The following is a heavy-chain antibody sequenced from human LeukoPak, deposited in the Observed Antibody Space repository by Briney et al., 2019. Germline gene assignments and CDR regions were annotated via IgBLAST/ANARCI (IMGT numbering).Heavy chain of an antibody. CDR3: AREGGRYYDSSGYAVVQH. V-gene: IGHV3-53*01. CDR1: GFTVSGNY. CDR2: IYSGGST. Sequence: PGGSLRLSCAASGFTVSGNYMSWVRQAPGKGLEWVSVIYSGGSTYYADSVKGRFTIPRDNSKNTLYLQMNSLKAEDTAVYYCAREGGRYYDSSGYAVVQHWGQGTLVTVSS. J-gene: IGHJ1*01. D-gene: IGHD3-22*01.